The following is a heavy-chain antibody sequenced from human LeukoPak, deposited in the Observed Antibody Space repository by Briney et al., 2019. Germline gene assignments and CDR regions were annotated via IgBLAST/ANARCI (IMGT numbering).Heavy chain of an antibody. V-gene: IGHV1-46*01. Sequence: GASVKVSCKASGYTFISYFMYWVRQAPGQGLEWMGINNPSGGSTSYAQNFQGRVTMTRDTSTSTVYMELSRLRSEDTAVYYCARAYYYDSSGYYPGGDYWGQGTLVTVSS. CDR1: GYTFISYF. CDR3: ARAYYYDSSGYYPGGDY. CDR2: NNPSGGST. J-gene: IGHJ4*02. D-gene: IGHD3-22*01.